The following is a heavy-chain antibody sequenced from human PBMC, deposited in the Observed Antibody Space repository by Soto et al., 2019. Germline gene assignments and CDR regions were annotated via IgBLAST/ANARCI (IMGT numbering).Heavy chain of an antibody. CDR3: ARDEYGGYYFEY. J-gene: IGHJ4*02. CDR1: GGSISSGGYY. D-gene: IGHD4-17*01. V-gene: IGHV4-31*03. Sequence: QVQLQESGPGLVKPSQTLSLTCTVSGGSISSGGYYWSWIRQHPGKGLEWIGYIYYSGSTYYNPSLKSRVSLSVDTSKNQFSLKLSSVTAADTAVYYCARDEYGGYYFEYWGQGTLVTVSS. CDR2: IYYSGST.